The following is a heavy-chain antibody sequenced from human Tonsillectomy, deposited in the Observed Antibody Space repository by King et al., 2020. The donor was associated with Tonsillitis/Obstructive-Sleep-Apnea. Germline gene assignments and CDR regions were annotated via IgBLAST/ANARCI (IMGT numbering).Heavy chain of an antibody. J-gene: IGHJ4*02. D-gene: IGHD3-10*01. CDR1: GGTFSSYA. CDR2: IIPIFGTA. Sequence: QLVQSGAEVKKPGSSVKVSCKASGGTFSSYAISWVRQAPGQGLEWMGGIIPIFGTANYAQKFQGRVTVTADESTSTAYMELSSLRSEDTAMYYCARAGLPERSDYEFDYWGQGTLVTVSS. CDR3: ARAGLPERSDYEFDY. V-gene: IGHV1-69*12.